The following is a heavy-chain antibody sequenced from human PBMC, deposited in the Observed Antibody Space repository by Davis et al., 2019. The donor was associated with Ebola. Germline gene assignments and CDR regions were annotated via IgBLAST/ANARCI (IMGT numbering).Heavy chain of an antibody. J-gene: IGHJ6*02. Sequence: ASVKVSCKASGYTFTSYGISWVRQAPGQGLEWMGWISAYNGNTNYAQKFQGRVTMTRDTSTSTVYMELSSLRSEDTAVYYCARAGATDGMDVWGQGTTVTVSS. V-gene: IGHV1-18*01. D-gene: IGHD5-12*01. CDR3: ARAGATDGMDV. CDR2: ISAYNGNT. CDR1: GYTFTSYG.